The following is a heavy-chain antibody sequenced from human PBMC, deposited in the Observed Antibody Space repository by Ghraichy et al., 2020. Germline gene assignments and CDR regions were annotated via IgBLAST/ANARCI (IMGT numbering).Heavy chain of an antibody. CDR3: ARARGLDDNWFDP. Sequence: SETLSLTCTVSGGSISSYYWSWIRQPPGKGLEWIGYIYYSGSTNYNPSLKSRVTISVDTSKNQFSLKLSSVTAADTAVYYCARARGLDDNWFDPWGQGTLVTVSS. CDR1: GGSISSYY. D-gene: IGHD3/OR15-3a*01. J-gene: IGHJ5*02. V-gene: IGHV4-59*01. CDR2: IYYSGST.